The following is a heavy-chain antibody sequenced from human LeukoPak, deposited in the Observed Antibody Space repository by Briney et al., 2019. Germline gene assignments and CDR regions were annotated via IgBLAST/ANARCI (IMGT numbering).Heavy chain of an antibody. J-gene: IGHJ4*02. V-gene: IGHV3-74*01. CDR1: GFTFTTYW. CDR2: INGDGSSS. Sequence: GGSLRLSYAASGFTFTTYWMHWVRQAPGKGLVWVPRINGDGSSSNYADSVKGRFTISRGNARNTLYLQMNSLRAEDTALYYCARTSPTSHFDFWGQGTLVTVSS. D-gene: IGHD3-16*01. CDR3: ARTSPTSHFDF.